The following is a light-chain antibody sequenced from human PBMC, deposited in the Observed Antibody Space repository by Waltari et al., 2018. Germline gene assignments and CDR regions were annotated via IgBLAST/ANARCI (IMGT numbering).Light chain of an antibody. Sequence: EIVLTQSPGTLSLSPGERATLACRASQSVGRSLAWYQQKPGRAPRLLIFGASSRATGIPDRFSGSVSGTDFSLTISRLEPEDFAVYYCQHYVRLPATFGQGTKVEIK. CDR1: QSVGRS. CDR3: QHYVRLPAT. J-gene: IGKJ1*01. V-gene: IGKV3-20*01. CDR2: GAS.